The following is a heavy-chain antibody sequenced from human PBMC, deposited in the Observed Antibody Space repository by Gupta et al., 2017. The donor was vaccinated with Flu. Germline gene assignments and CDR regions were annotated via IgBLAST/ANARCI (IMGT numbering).Heavy chain of an antibody. Sequence: TFSNYWMYWVRQVPGKGLLWVLRVSPVGSDTGHADSVRGRFTISRDNAKNTLYLQMNSLRVDDSAMYYCVAYNWKNPLVWGQGTVVTVSS. CDR1: TFSNYW. D-gene: IGHD1-20*01. CDR2: VSPVGSDT. J-gene: IGHJ3*01. V-gene: IGHV3-74*01. CDR3: VAYNWKNPLV.